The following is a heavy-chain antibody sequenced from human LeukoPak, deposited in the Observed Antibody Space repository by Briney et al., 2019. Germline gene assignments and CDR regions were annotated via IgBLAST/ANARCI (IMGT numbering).Heavy chain of an antibody. CDR1: GGSFSGYY. V-gene: IGHV4-34*01. CDR2: INHSGST. J-gene: IGHJ4*02. Sequence: SETLSLTCAVYGGSFSGYYWSWIRQPPGKGLEWIGEINHSGSTNYNPPLKSRVTISVDTSKNQFSLKLSSVTAADTAVYYCARGRYDYVWGSYRPTTLFDYWGQGTLVTVSS. CDR3: ARGRYDYVWGSYRPTTLFDY. D-gene: IGHD3-16*02.